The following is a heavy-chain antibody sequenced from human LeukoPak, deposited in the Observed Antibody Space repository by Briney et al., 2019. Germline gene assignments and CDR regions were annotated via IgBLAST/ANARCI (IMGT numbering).Heavy chain of an antibody. Sequence: SETLSLTCTVSGGSISSSSYYWGWIRQPPGKGLEWIGSIYYRGSTYYNPSLKSRVTISVDTSKNQFSLKLSSVTAADTAVYYCARVEASGVDPWGQGTLVTVSS. CDR3: ARVEASGVDP. CDR1: GGSISSSSYY. V-gene: IGHV4-39*01. J-gene: IGHJ5*02. D-gene: IGHD1-1*01. CDR2: IYYRGST.